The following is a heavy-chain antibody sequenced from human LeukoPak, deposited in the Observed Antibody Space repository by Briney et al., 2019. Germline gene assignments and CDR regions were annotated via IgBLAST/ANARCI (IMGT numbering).Heavy chain of an antibody. CDR1: GYIFSSYG. CDR2: ISTLNGNT. Sequence: ASVKVSCKASGYIFSSYGINWVRQAPGQGLEWMGWISTLNGNTNYAQKLQGRVTMTTDTSTSTAYMELRSLRSDDTAVYYCAREAFPDNWFDPWGQGTLVTVSS. V-gene: IGHV1-18*01. J-gene: IGHJ5*02. CDR3: AREAFPDNWFDP. D-gene: IGHD3-16*01.